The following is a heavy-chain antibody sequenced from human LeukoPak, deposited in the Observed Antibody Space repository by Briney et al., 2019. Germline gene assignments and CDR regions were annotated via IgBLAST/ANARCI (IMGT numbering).Heavy chain of an antibody. CDR3: ARVTSHTFERITPWDDFWSGYYTPYFDY. CDR2: IKQDGSEK. J-gene: IGHJ4*02. D-gene: IGHD3-3*01. V-gene: IGHV3-7*03. Sequence: GGSLRLSCAASRFTFSSYWMSWVRQAPGKGLEWVANIKQDGSEKYYVDSVKGRFTISRDNAKNSLYLQMNSLRSEDTAVYYCARVTSHTFERITPWDDFWSGYYTPYFDYWGQGTLVTVSS. CDR1: RFTFSSYW.